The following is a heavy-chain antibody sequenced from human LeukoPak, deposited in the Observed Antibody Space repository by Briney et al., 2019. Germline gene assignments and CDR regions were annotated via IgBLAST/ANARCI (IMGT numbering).Heavy chain of an antibody. CDR2: IRYDGSNK. V-gene: IGHV3-30*02. CDR3: AKNFYSSGWYGRQGAFDI. CDR1: GFTFSSYG. J-gene: IGHJ3*02. Sequence: QTGGSLRLSCAASGFTFSSYGMHWVRQAPGKGLEWVAFIRYDGSNKYYADSVKGRFTISRDNSKNTLYLQMNSLRAEDTAVYYCAKNFYSSGWYGRQGAFDIWGQGTMVTVSS. D-gene: IGHD6-19*01.